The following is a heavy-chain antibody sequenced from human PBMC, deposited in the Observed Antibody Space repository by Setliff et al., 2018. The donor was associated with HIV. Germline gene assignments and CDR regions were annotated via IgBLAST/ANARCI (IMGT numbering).Heavy chain of an antibody. D-gene: IGHD3-16*02. Sequence: PSETLSLTCVVSGYSISSNDWWGWIRQSPGKGLEWIGYIYYSGSIYYNPSLKSRVTISLDTSKNHFSLKLSSVTAADTAVYFCARGAPYDYVWGSYRHFDYWGQGTLVTVSS. CDR1: GYSISSNDW. V-gene: IGHV4-28*05. J-gene: IGHJ4*02. CDR2: IYYSGSI. CDR3: ARGAPYDYVWGSYRHFDY.